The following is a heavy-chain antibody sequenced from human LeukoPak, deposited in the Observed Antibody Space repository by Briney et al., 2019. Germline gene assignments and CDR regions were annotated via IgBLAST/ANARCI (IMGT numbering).Heavy chain of an antibody. Sequence: GASVTVSCKASGYTFTSYGISWVRQAPGQRLEWMGWISAYNGNTNYAQKLQGRVTMTTDTSTSTAYMELRSPRSDDTAVYYCARVGLGYCSSTSCYEFDYWGQGTLVTVSS. V-gene: IGHV1-18*04. CDR3: ARVGLGYCSSTSCYEFDY. J-gene: IGHJ4*02. CDR2: ISAYNGNT. CDR1: GYTFTSYG. D-gene: IGHD2-2*01.